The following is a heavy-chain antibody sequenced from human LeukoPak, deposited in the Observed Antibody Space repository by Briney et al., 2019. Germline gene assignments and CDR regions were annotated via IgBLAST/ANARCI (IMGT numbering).Heavy chain of an antibody. CDR2: IYYGENT. CDR3: ARRDDSSGYHKIFGY. D-gene: IGHD3-22*01. V-gene: IGHV4-39*01. J-gene: IGHJ4*02. Sequence: SETLSLTCTVSGGSISSGPYYWGWIRQPPGKGLEWIGNIYYGENTYYNPSLKSRVTISIDTPKNQFYLKLSSLTAADTAVYYCARRDDSSGYHKIFGYWGPGTLVTVSS. CDR1: GGSISSGPYY.